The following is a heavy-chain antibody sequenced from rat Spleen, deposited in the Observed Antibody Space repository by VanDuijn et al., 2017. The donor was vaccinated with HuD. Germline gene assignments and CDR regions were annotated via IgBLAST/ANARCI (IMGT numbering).Heavy chain of an antibody. CDR3: ARRGDTPLDY. D-gene: IGHD2-1*01. J-gene: IGHJ2*01. CDR1: GFTFSDYY. Sequence: EVQLVESGGGLVQPGRSLKLSCAASGFTFSDYYMAWVRQAPTKGLEWVATINYAGSNTHYRDSAKGRFTISRDSAKSTLYLQMDSLRSEDTATYYCARRGDTPLDYWGQGVMVTVSS. CDR2: INYAGSNT. V-gene: IGHV5-7*01.